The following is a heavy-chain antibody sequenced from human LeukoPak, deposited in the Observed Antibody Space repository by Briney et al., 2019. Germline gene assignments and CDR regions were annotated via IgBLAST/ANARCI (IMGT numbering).Heavy chain of an antibody. D-gene: IGHD3-10*01. CDR1: GGSFSGYY. CDR3: ARGVDYYGV. V-gene: IGHV4-34*01. Sequence: PSETLSLTCAVYGGSFSGYYWNWIRQPPGKGLEWIGEINHSGRTNYNPSLKSRVTISVDTSKKQFSLNLSSVTAADTAVYYCARGVDYYGVWGQGTLVTVSS. J-gene: IGHJ4*02. CDR2: INHSGRT.